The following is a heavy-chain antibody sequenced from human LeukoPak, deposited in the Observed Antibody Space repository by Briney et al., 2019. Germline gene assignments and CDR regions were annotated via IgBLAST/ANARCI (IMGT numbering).Heavy chain of an antibody. CDR2: ISGSGGST. CDR1: GFTFSSYA. Sequence: GGSLRLSCAASGFTFSSYAMSWVRQAPGKGLEWVSAISGSGGSTYYADSVKGRFTISRDNSKNTLYLQMNSPRAEDTAVYYCAKGYYYDSSGYYPFGGWGQGTLVTVSS. D-gene: IGHD3-22*01. CDR3: AKGYYYDSSGYYPFGG. V-gene: IGHV3-23*01. J-gene: IGHJ4*02.